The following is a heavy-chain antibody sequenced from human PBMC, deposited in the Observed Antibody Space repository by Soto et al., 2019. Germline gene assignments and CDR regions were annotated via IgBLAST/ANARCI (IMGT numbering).Heavy chain of an antibody. Sequence: GASVKVSCKASGYTFTSYAMHWVRQAPGQRLEWMGWINAGNGNTKYSQKFQGRVTITRDTSASTDYMELSSLRSEDTAVYYCARDKTMLVFSAYRFDYWGQGTLVTVSS. V-gene: IGHV1-3*01. CDR1: GYTFTSYA. D-gene: IGHD2-8*01. CDR2: INAGNGNT. J-gene: IGHJ4*02. CDR3: ARDKTMLVFSAYRFDY.